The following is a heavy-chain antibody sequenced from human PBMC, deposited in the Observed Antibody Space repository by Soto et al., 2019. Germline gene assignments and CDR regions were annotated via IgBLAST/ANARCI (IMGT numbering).Heavy chain of an antibody. CDR1: GFTFGDYA. CDR3: TRASSLDFDF. Sequence: GGSLRLSCTTSGFTFGDYALSWVHQAPGKGLEWVGFIRRNAYGGTTDYAASVKGRFTISRDDSKSIAYLQMNSLRTEDTALYYCTRASSLDFDFWGQGTLVTVSS. J-gene: IGHJ4*02. D-gene: IGHD3-16*01. V-gene: IGHV3-49*04. CDR2: IRRNAYGGTT.